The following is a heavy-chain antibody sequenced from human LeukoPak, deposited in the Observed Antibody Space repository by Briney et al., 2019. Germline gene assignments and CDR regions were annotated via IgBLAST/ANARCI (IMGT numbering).Heavy chain of an antibody. V-gene: IGHV5-51*01. CDR1: GYSFATYW. J-gene: IGHJ3*01. D-gene: IGHD6-13*01. CDR3: ARRGYSVTSWAYPGTRHDHHAFDV. CDR2: IYPGDSNT. Sequence: GESLKISCKGSGYSFATYWIGWVRQMPGKGLEWMGIIYPGDSNTRYSPSFRGQVTISADKSISTAYLQWSSLKASDTPMYYCARRGYSVTSWAYPGTRHDHHAFDVWGQGTVVTVSS.